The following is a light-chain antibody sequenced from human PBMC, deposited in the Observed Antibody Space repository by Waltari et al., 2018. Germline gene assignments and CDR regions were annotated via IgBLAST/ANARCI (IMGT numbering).Light chain of an antibody. J-gene: IGKJ2*01. CDR2: KAS. Sequence: DIQMTQSPSTLSASVGDRVSITCRASQSISGWLAWYQQKPGNAPKLRIYKASTLESGVPSRFRGSGSGTEFTLTISSLQPDDLATYYCQQYNTYPIYTFGQGTKLEIK. V-gene: IGKV1-5*03. CDR3: QQYNTYPIYT. CDR1: QSISGW.